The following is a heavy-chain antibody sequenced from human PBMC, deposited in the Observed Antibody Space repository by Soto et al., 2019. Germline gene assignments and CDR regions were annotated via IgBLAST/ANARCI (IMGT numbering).Heavy chain of an antibody. CDR3: ARGGGTDTAMVTSDI. D-gene: IGHD5-18*01. V-gene: IGHV3-48*02. CDR1: GFTFSRYS. CDR2: ISSSSSTI. J-gene: IGHJ3*02. Sequence: EVQLVESGGGLVQPGGSLRLSCAASGFTFSRYSMNWVRQAPGKGLEWVSYISSSSSTIYYADSVKGRFTISRDNAKNSLYLQMNSLRDEDTAVYYCARGGGTDTAMVTSDIWGQGTMVTVSS.